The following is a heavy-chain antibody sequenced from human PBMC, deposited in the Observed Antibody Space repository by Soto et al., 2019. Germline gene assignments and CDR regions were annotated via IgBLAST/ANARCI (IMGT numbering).Heavy chain of an antibody. D-gene: IGHD6-13*01. CDR3: ARERGDMAATRFLDY. Sequence: SETLSLTCTVSGGSIISGGYYWSWIRQHPGRGLEWIGFIVYRGGTYYNPSLKSRVTISLDTSENQFSLKLSSVTAADTAVYYCARERGDMAATRFLDYWGQGTLVTVSS. CDR2: IVYRGGT. J-gene: IGHJ4*02. CDR1: GGSIISGGYY. V-gene: IGHV4-31*03.